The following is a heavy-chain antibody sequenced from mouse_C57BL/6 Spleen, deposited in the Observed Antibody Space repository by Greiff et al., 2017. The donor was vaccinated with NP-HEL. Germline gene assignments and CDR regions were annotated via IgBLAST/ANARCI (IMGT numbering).Heavy chain of an antibody. Sequence: VQLQHSGPCLVPPSQSLSITCPVSGFSLTSYGVHWVRQSPGKGLEWLGVIWRGGSTDYNAAFLSRLSITKDNSKSQVFFTMNSLQADDTAINYCSKNYYSNYLFAYWGQGTLVTVSA. D-gene: IGHD2-5*01. CDR1: GFSLTSYG. V-gene: IGHV2-5*01. CDR3: SKNYYSNYLFAY. CDR2: IWRGGST. J-gene: IGHJ3*01.